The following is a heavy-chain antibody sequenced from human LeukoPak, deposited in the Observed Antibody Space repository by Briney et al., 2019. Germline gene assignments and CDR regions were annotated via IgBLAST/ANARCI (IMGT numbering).Heavy chain of an antibody. Sequence: PSETLSLTCSVSGDSINSNYWSWMRQPPGKGLEWIGYIYYGGSTNYNPSLKSRVSMSVDTSKNQFSLNLSSVTAADTAVYYCARGLREVRYCSGGSCYSLYYFDYWGQGTLVTVSS. V-gene: IGHV4-59*01. J-gene: IGHJ4*02. CDR3: ARGLREVRYCSGGSCYSLYYFDY. CDR2: IYYGGST. CDR1: GDSINSNY. D-gene: IGHD2-15*01.